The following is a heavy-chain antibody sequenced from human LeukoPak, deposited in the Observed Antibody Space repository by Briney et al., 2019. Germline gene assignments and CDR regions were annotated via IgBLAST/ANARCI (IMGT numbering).Heavy chain of an antibody. CDR1: GGSISSYY. CDR3: ARDGDYSGYDSLDY. V-gene: IGHV4-59*01. Sequence: SETLSLTCTVSGGSISSYYWSWIRQPPGKGLEWIGYIYCSGSTNYNPSLKSRVTISVDTSKNQFSLKLSSVTAADTAVYYCARDGDYSGYDSLDYWGQGTLVTVSS. D-gene: IGHD5-12*01. CDR2: IYCSGST. J-gene: IGHJ4*02.